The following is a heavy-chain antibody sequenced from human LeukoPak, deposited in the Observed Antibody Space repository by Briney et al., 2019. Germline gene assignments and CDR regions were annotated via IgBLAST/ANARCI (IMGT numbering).Heavy chain of an antibody. J-gene: IGHJ4*02. CDR1: GFTFSSYS. V-gene: IGHV3-21*01. CDR3: AREGGIDCSSTSCYESGFDY. CDR2: ISSSSSYI. D-gene: IGHD2-2*01. Sequence: PGGSLRLSCAASGFTFSSYSMNWVRQAPGKGLEWVSSISSSSSYIYYADSVKGRFTISRDNAKNSLYLQMNSLRAEDTAVYYCAREGGIDCSSTSCYESGFDYWGQGTLVTVSS.